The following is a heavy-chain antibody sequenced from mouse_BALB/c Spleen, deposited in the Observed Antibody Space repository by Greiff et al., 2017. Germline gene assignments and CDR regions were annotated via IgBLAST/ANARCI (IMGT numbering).Heavy chain of an antibody. D-gene: IGHD1-2*01. CDR2: IWRGGST. CDR1: GFSLTSYG. CDR3: AKNYYGYGYAMDY. J-gene: IGHJ4*01. V-gene: IGHV2-5-1*01. Sequence: VQLQQSGPSLVQHSQSLSITCTVSGFSLTSYGVHCVRQSPGKGLEWLGVIWRGGSTDYNAAFMSRLSITKDNSKSQVFFKMNSLQADDTAIYYCAKNYYGYGYAMDYWGQGTSVTVSS.